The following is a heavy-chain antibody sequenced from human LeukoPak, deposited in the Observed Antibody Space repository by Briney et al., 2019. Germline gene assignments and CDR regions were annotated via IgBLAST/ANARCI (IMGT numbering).Heavy chain of an antibody. CDR2: IYGSGIT. V-gene: IGHV4-4*07. J-gene: IGHJ6*03. Sequence: SETLSLTCTVSGGSIISNCWSWIRQSAGTGLEWIGRIYGSGITDYNPSLKSRVTMSRDTSRKQFSLRLTSVTAADTAVYYCARLKFYDSTGYSPGYYMDVWGKGTTVSVFS. D-gene: IGHD3-22*01. CDR1: GGSIISNC. CDR3: ARLKFYDSTGYSPGYYMDV.